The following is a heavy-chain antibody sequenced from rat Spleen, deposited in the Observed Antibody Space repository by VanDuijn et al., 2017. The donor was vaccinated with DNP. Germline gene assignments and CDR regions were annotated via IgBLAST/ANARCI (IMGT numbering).Heavy chain of an antibody. J-gene: IGHJ4*01. CDR3: ARWPGYNPPYAMDA. CDR1: GYSITSSYR. Sequence: EVQLQESGPGLVKPSQSLSLTCSVTGYSITSSYRWNWIRKFPGNKLEWMGYINSAGSTNYTPSLKSRISITRDTSKNQFFLQVNSVTTEDTATYYCARWPGYNPPYAMDAWGQGTSVTVSS. V-gene: IGHV3-3*01. D-gene: IGHD1-4*01. CDR2: INSAGST.